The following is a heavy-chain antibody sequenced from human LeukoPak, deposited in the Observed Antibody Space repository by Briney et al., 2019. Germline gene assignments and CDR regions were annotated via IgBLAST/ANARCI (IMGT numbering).Heavy chain of an antibody. CDR1: GFTFSSYG. Sequence: GGSLRLSCAASGFTFSSYGMHWVRQAPGKGLEWVAFIRYDGSNKYYADSVKGRFTISRDNSKNTLYLQMNSLRAEDTAVYYCAKDPTVADAFDIWGQGTMVTVSS. J-gene: IGHJ3*02. CDR3: AKDPTVADAFDI. CDR2: IRYDGSNK. V-gene: IGHV3-30*02. D-gene: IGHD4-23*01.